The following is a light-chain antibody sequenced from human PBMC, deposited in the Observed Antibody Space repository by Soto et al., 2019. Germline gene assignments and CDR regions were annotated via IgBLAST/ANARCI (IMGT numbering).Light chain of an antibody. CDR2: KAS. CDR1: QSISIW. Sequence: DIQMTQSPSTLSDSVLDRVTITCRASQSISIWLAWYQQKPGTAPKLLIYKASTLESGVPSRFSGSGSGTEFTLTISSLQPDDSATYYCQQYNDNWTFGQGTKV. J-gene: IGKJ1*01. CDR3: QQYNDNWT. V-gene: IGKV1-5*03.